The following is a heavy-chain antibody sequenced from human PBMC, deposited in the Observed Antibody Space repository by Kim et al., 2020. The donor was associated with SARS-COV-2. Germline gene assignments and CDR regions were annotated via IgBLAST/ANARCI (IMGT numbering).Heavy chain of an antibody. CDR1: GGSFSGYY. Sequence: SETLSLTCAVYGGSFSGYYWSWIRQPPGKGLEWIGEINHSGSANYNPSLKSRVTISVDTSKNQFSLKLSSVTAADTAVYYCARGLYCTSTSCPAEVYFDYWGQGALVTVSS. CDR2: INHSGSA. CDR3: ARGLYCTSTSCPAEVYFDY. D-gene: IGHD2-2*01. J-gene: IGHJ4*02. V-gene: IGHV4-34*01.